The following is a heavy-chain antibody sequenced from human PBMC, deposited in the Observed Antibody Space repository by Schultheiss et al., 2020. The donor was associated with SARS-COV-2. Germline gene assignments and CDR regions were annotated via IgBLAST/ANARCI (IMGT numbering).Heavy chain of an antibody. Sequence: ASVKVSCKASGYTFTGYYMHWVRQAPGQGLEWMGWISPNSGGTNYAQKFQGRVTITADESTSTAYMELSSLRSEDTAVYYCARDPQYYDSSGDAFDIWGQGTMVTVSS. CDR2: ISPNSGGT. CDR3: ARDPQYYDSSGDAFDI. J-gene: IGHJ3*02. V-gene: IGHV1-2*02. CDR1: GYTFTGYY. D-gene: IGHD3-22*01.